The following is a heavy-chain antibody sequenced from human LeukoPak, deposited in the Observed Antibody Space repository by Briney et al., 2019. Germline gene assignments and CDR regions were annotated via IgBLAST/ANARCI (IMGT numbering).Heavy chain of an antibody. J-gene: IGHJ3*02. D-gene: IGHD2-15*01. Sequence: SETLSLACTVSGCSISSSSYDWGWIRQPPGKGLEWIVSIYYSGSTYDNPSLNSRLTISVDTANNQFCLKLSSVTAAETPVYYCATPCSVGYHGFDIWGQGTMVTVSP. CDR2: IYYSGST. V-gene: IGHV4-39*01. CDR3: ATPCSVGYHGFDI. CDR1: GCSISSSSYD.